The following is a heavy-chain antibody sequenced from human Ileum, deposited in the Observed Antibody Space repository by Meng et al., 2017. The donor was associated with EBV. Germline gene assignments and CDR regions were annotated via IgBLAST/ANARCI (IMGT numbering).Heavy chain of an antibody. CDR2: IHHRGSS. D-gene: IGHD3-10*01. Sequence: QFPLVAVGPAQLKPAETLSPTCAVSGYSITEHNWWAWNRQPPGKGLEWIGEIHHRGSSAYNPSLKSRVSMSIDKSKNQFSLKLNSVTDADTAVYHCLRGSGGSVWGQGTLVTVSS. CDR3: LRGSGGSV. J-gene: IGHJ1*01. CDR1: GYSITEHNW. V-gene: IGHV4-4*02.